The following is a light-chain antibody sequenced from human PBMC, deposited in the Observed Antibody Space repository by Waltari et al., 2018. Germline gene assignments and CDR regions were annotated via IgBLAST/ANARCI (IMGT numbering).Light chain of an antibody. Sequence: SSELTQDPAVSVALGQTVRITCQGDSLRSYYASWYQQKPGQAPVLVIYGKNNRPSGIQDRFAGSSSGNTASLTIPGAQAEDEADYYCNSRDSSGNHVVFGGGTKLTVL. CDR1: SLRSYY. CDR2: GKN. V-gene: IGLV3-19*01. CDR3: NSRDSSGNHVV. J-gene: IGLJ2*01.